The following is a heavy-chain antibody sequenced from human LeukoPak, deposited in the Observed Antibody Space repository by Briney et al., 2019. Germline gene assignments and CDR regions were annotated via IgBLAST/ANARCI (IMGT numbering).Heavy chain of an antibody. CDR3: ASPRGFSYGYFDN. CDR1: GGSISSSSYY. CDR2: IYYSGST. Sequence: ASETLSLTCTVSGGSISSSSYYWGWIRQPPGKGLEWIGSIYYSGSTYYNPSLKSRVTISVDTSKNQFSLKLSSVTAADTAVYYCASPRGFSYGYFDNWGQGTLVTVSS. V-gene: IGHV4-39*01. D-gene: IGHD5-18*01. J-gene: IGHJ4*02.